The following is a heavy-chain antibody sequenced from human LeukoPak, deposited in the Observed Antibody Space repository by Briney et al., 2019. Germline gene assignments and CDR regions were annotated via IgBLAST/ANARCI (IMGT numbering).Heavy chain of an antibody. CDR2: FDPEDGEI. D-gene: IGHD6-13*01. CDR3: ARDPSSSWYLDY. J-gene: IGHJ4*02. Sequence: ASVKVSCKVSGDSLNELSMHWVRQSPGKGLEWLGGFDPEDGEIVYAQKFRGRVTMTRNTSISTAYMELSSLRSEDTAVYYCARDPSSSWYLDYWGQGTLVTVSS. CDR1: GDSLNELS. V-gene: IGHV1-24*01.